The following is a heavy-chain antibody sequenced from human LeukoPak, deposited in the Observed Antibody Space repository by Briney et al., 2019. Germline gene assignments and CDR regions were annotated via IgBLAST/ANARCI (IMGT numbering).Heavy chain of an antibody. CDR2: IGTYGGDT. CDR3: ARDLWNFYDDSGYNRDFDS. CDR1: TSR. J-gene: IGHJ5*01. Sequence: ASVKVPCKATSRISWVRQAPGHGLEWMGWIGTYGGDTYYAQKFQGRITVTTDTSTSTVYMELRNLRSDDTAVYYCARDLWNFYDDSGYNRDFDSWGQGTLVTVSS. D-gene: IGHD3-22*01. V-gene: IGHV1-18*01.